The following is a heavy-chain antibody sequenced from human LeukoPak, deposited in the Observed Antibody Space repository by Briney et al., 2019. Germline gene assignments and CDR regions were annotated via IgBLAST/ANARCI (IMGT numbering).Heavy chain of an antibody. V-gene: IGHV1-69*05. CDR3: ARDLYTAMVSWGASDI. J-gene: IGHJ3*02. CDR1: GGTFSSYA. CDR2: IIPIFGTA. Sequence: SVKVSCKASGGTFSSYAISWVRQAPGQGLEWMGRIIPIFGTANYAQKFQGRVTITTDESTSTAYMELSSLRSEDTAVYYCARDLYTAMVSWGASDIWGQGTMVTVSS. D-gene: IGHD5-18*01.